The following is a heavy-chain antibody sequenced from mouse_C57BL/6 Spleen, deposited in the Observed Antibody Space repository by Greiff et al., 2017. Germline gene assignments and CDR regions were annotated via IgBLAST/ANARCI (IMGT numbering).Heavy chain of an antibody. CDR1: GYTFTSYW. CDR2: IYPGSGST. D-gene: IGHD1-1*01. CDR3: ARADDYGSTYWYFDV. V-gene: IGHV1-55*01. Sequence: QVQLKQPGAELVKPGASVKMSCKASGYTFTSYWITWVKQRPGQGLEWIGDIYPGSGSTNYNEKFKSKATLTVDTSSSTAYMQLSSLTSEDSAVYYCARADDYGSTYWYFDVWGTGTTVTVSS. J-gene: IGHJ1*03.